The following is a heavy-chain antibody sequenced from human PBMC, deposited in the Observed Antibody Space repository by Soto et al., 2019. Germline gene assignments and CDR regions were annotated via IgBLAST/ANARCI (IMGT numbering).Heavy chain of an antibody. Sequence: SQTLSLTCAISGDSVSSNSAAWNWIRQSPSRGLEWLGRTYSRSKWYDDYAVSVKSRMTINPDTSKNQFSLQLNSVTPEDTAVYYCARAASDYDILTGYSLAHGPFDYWGPGTLVTVSS. V-gene: IGHV6-1*01. D-gene: IGHD3-9*01. J-gene: IGHJ4*02. CDR2: TYSRSKWYD. CDR3: ARAASDYDILTGYSLAHGPFDY. CDR1: GDSVSSNSAA.